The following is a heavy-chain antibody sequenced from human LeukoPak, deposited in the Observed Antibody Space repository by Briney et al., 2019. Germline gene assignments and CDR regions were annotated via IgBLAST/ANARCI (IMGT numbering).Heavy chain of an antibody. D-gene: IGHD3-10*01. V-gene: IGHV4-59*01. J-gene: IGHJ5*02. CDR2: IYYSGST. CDR3: ARGVRMVRGVRADNWFDP. CDR1: GGSIGSYY. Sequence: SETLSLTCTVSGGSIGSYYWSWIRQPPGKGLEWIGYIYYSGSTNYNPSLKSRVTISVDTSKNQFSLKLSSVTAADTAVYYCARGVRMVRGVRADNWFDPWGQGTLVTVSS.